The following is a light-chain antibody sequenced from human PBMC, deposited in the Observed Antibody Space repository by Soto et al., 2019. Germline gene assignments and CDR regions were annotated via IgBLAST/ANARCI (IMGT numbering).Light chain of an antibody. CDR2: AAS. CDR3: QKYNSAPRT. J-gene: IGKJ1*01. V-gene: IGKV1-27*01. CDR1: QGISSY. Sequence: DIQMTQSPSSLSASVGDRVTITWRASQGISSYLDWYQQKPGKVPKLLIYAASTLQSGVPSRFSGSGSGTDFTLTISSLQPEDVATYYCQKYNSAPRTFGQGTKVDIK.